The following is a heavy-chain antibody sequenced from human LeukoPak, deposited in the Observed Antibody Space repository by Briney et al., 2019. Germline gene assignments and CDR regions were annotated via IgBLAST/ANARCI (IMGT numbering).Heavy chain of an antibody. CDR2: INEDGTEK. Sequence: GGSLRLSCVALDFSFETYWMSWVRQAPGKGPQWVANINEDGTEKHYVGSVRGRFTISRDNAESSLHLQMNSLRPDDSGVYYCARGETMDAWGKGTMVTVSS. CDR3: ARGETMDA. CDR1: DFSFETYW. D-gene: IGHD5-24*01. V-gene: IGHV3-7*01. J-gene: IGHJ6*03.